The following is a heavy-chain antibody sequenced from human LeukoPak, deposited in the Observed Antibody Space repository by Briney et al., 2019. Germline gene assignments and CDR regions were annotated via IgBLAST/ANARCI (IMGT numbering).Heavy chain of an antibody. Sequence: GGSLRLSCVGSGFTFSKDWMSWVRQAPGKGLEWAGRIKNKIDGGTTDDAAPVKGRFTISRDDSKNTLYLQMTSLKTEDTALYYCATYNDRDAFDIWGQGTMVTVSP. V-gene: IGHV3-15*01. J-gene: IGHJ3*02. D-gene: IGHD1-14*01. CDR3: ATYNDRDAFDI. CDR1: GFTFSKDW. CDR2: IKNKIDGGTT.